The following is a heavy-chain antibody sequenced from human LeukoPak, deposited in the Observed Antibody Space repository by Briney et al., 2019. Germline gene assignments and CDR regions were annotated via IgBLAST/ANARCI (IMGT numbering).Heavy chain of an antibody. CDR1: GFNFDEYG. J-gene: IGHJ4*02. D-gene: IGHD3-10*01. CDR3: ARPMYYNGSGSNFDY. V-gene: IGHV3-20*04. CDR2: INWNCGST. Sequence: GGSLRLSCAASGFNFDEYGLSLVRQVPGKGLGVVSGINWNCGSTGYADSVKGRFTISRDNAKNSLYLEMNSLRAEDTALYYCARPMYYNGSGSNFDYWGQGTLVTVSS.